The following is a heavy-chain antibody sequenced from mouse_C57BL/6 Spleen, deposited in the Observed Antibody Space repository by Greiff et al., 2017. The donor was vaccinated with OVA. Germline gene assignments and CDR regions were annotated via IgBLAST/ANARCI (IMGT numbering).Heavy chain of an antibody. D-gene: IGHD2-4*01. CDR3: TRKGYDYDAWFAY. CDR2: IDPETGGT. Sequence: QVQLQQSGAELVRPGASVTLSCKASGYTFTDYEMHWVKQTPVHGLEWIGAIDPETGGTAYNQKFKGKAILTADKSSSTAYMELRSLTSEDSAVYYCTRKGYDYDAWFAYWGQGTLVTVSA. CDR1: GYTFTDYE. V-gene: IGHV1-15*01. J-gene: IGHJ3*01.